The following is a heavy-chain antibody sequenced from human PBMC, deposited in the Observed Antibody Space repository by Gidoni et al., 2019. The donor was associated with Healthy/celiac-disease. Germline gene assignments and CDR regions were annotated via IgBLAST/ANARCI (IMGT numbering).Heavy chain of an antibody. CDR3: ARDTSVGYCHY. J-gene: IGHJ4*02. V-gene: IGHV1-69*12. D-gene: IGHD3-22*01. CDR1: GGTFSSYA. CDR2: IIPIFGTA. Sequence: QVQLVQSGVEVKKSGCSVKVSCKAPGGTFSSYAISWVRQAPGQGLEWMGGIIPIFGTANYAQKFQGRITITADESTSTAYMKLRSVRSEDTAVYYCARDTSVGYCHYWGQGTLVTVSS.